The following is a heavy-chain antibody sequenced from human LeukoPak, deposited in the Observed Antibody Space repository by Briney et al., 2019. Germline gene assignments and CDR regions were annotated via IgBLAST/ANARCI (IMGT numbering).Heavy chain of an antibody. J-gene: IGHJ6*03. Sequence: AGVYLSLSCSASGFTLSSYARIWLRQAPGKGLEWVSSISASGGSTNYEDPVKAQFTISRDNSKNTVYLQMDSLRGEDTAVYYCAKVMKGSERLTMVRGVIIKTAGLYYMDVWGKGTTVTVSS. D-gene: IGHD3-10*01. CDR1: GFTLSSYA. V-gene: IGHV3-23*01. CDR2: ISASGGST. CDR3: AKVMKGSERLTMVRGVIIKTAGLYYMDV.